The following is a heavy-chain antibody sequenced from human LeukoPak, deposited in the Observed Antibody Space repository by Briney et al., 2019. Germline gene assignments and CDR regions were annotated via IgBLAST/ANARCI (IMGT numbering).Heavy chain of an antibody. CDR1: GGSISSGDYY. CDR2: IYYSGST. D-gene: IGHD5-12*01. J-gene: IGHJ4*02. CDR3: ARGIVDIVATTSLYFDY. Sequence: KASETLSLTCTVSGGSISSGDYYWRWIRQPPGKGLEWIGYIYYSGSTYYNPSLKSRFTISVDTSKNQFSLKLSSVTAADTAVYYCARGIVDIVATTSLYFDYWGQGTLVTVSS. V-gene: IGHV4-30-4*01.